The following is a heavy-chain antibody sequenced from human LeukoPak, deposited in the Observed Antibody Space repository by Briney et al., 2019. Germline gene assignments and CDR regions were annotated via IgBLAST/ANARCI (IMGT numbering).Heavy chain of an antibody. CDR3: ARGRRW. CDR2: INDSGSI. V-gene: IGHV4-34*01. D-gene: IGHD5-24*01. Sequence: SETLSLTCAVYGGSFSGYYWTWIRQPPGKGLEWIGGINDSGSINYNPTLKSRVTISVDTSKNQFSLKLTSVTAADTAVYYCARGRRWWGQGTLVTVSS. CDR1: GGSFSGYY. J-gene: IGHJ4*02.